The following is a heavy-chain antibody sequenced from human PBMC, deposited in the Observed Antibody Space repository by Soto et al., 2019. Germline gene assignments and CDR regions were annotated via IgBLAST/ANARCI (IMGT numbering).Heavy chain of an antibody. CDR2: IIPIFGTA. Sequence: GASVKVSCKASGGTFSSYAISWVRQAPGHGLEWMGGIIPIFGTANYAQTFQGRVTITADESTSTAYMELSSLRSEDTAVYYCARVFYGSGTMLDWGQGTLVTVSS. J-gene: IGHJ4*02. V-gene: IGHV1-69*13. D-gene: IGHD3-10*01. CDR3: ARVFYGSGTMLD. CDR1: GGTFSSYA.